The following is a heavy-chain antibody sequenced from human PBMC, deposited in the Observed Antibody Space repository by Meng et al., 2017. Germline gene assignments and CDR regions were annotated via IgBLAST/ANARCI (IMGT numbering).Heavy chain of an antibody. CDR3: ARDQGEEYSYGYEYYYYGMDV. V-gene: IGHV3-21*01. CDR2: ISSSSSYI. D-gene: IGHD5-18*01. Sequence: GESLKISCAASGFTFSSYSMNWVRQAPGKGLEWVSSISSSSSYIYYADSVKGRFTISRDNAKNSLCLQMNSLRAEDTAVYYCARDQGEEYSYGYEYYYYGMDVWGQGTTVTVSS. J-gene: IGHJ6*02. CDR1: GFTFSSYS.